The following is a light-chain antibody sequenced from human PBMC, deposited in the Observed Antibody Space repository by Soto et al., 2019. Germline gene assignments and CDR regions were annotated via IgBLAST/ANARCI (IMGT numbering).Light chain of an antibody. J-gene: IGLJ1*01. Sequence: QSALTQPPSASGSPGQSVTISCTGTKSDIGVYDFVSWYQHHPGKAPRLIIYEVSNRPSGVSNRFSGSKSGNTASLTISGLQAEDEADYYCSSYTSSSTPYVFGTGTKLTVL. CDR2: EVS. CDR3: SSYTSSSTPYV. V-gene: IGLV2-14*01. CDR1: KSDIGVYDF.